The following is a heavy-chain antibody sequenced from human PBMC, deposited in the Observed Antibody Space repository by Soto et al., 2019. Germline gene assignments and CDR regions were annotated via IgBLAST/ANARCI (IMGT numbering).Heavy chain of an antibody. Sequence: EVQLVESGGTLVQPGRSLRLSCAAFGFSFDDFVMNWVRQVPGKGLEWVSGINWNGGSVGYGAAVKGRFTISRDNSKQSLFLQMNNLRPEDTAIYYGARRGLAGLDVAAFDVWGQGTVVTVSS. V-gene: IGHV3-9*01. D-gene: IGHD3-9*01. CDR3: ARRGLAGLDVAAFDV. CDR1: GFSFDDFV. J-gene: IGHJ3*01. CDR2: INWNGGSV.